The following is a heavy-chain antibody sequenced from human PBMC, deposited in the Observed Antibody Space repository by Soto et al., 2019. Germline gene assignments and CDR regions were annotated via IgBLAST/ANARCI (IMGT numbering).Heavy chain of an antibody. Sequence: GGSLRLSCAASGFTFSSYGMHWVRQAPGKGLEWVAVISYDGSNKYYADSVKGRFTISRDNSKNSLYLQMNSLRAEDTAVYYCARDGGDSSSWYFAFDIWGQGIMVTVSS. V-gene: IGHV3-30*03. J-gene: IGHJ3*02. D-gene: IGHD6-13*01. CDR2: ISYDGSNK. CDR1: GFTFSSYG. CDR3: ARDGGDSSSWYFAFDI.